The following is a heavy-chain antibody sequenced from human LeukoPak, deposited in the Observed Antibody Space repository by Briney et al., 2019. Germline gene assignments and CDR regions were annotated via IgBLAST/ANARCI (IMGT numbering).Heavy chain of an antibody. V-gene: IGHV3-21*01. CDR2: ISSSSSYI. D-gene: IGHD6-19*01. CDR3: ARARRQWLDPFGY. Sequence: GGSLRLSCAASGFTFSSYSMNWVRQAPGKGLEWVSSISSSSSYIYYADSVKGRFTISRDNAKNSLYLQMNSLRAEDTAVYYCARARRQWLDPFGYWGQGTLVTVSS. CDR1: GFTFSSYS. J-gene: IGHJ4*02.